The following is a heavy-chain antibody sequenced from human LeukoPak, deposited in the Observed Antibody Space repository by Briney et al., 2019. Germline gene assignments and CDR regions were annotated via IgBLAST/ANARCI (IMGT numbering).Heavy chain of an antibody. Sequence: GGSLRLSCSASGFTFSSYAMHWVRQAPGKGLEYVSTISSDGGSTYYADSVKGRFIISRDNSKKTLYLQMSSLRAEDTAAYYCVTDQWYTNGWYIFDSWGPGTLVTVSS. CDR3: VTDQWYTNGWYIFDS. CDR1: GFTFSSYA. D-gene: IGHD6-19*01. CDR2: ISSDGGST. J-gene: IGHJ4*01. V-gene: IGHV3-64D*08.